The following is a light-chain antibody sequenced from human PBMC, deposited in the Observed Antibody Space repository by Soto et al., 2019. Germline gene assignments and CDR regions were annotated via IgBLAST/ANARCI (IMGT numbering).Light chain of an antibody. Sequence: QSLMTHPPSSSGPPGQGVTIHCSGSKSNIGNNAVHWYQQFPGMAPRLFIRKPNQRPSRVPGRFSGSRSCTSASLGISGLQSEDEADYYCAAWGDSVNGYVFGTGTKVTVL. CDR1: KSNIGNNA. J-gene: IGLJ1*01. CDR3: AAWGDSVNGYV. CDR2: KPN. V-gene: IGLV1-44*01.